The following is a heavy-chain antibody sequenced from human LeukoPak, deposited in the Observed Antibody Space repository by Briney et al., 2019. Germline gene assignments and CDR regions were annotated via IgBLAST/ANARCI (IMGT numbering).Heavy chain of an antibody. CDR2: INHSGST. CDR1: GGSFSGYY. CDR3: ARGPVTADAFDI. V-gene: IGHV4-34*01. Sequence: NPSETLSLTCAVYGGSFSGYYWSWIRQPTGKGLEWIGEINHSGSTNYNPSLKSRVTISVDTSKNQFSLKLSSVTAADTAVYYCARGPVTADAFDIWGQGTMVTVSS. D-gene: IGHD4-17*01. J-gene: IGHJ3*02.